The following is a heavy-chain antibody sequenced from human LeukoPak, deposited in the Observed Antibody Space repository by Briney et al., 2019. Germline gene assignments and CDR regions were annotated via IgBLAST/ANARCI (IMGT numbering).Heavy chain of an antibody. V-gene: IGHV4-59*01. D-gene: IGHD4-17*01. CDR2: IYYSGST. J-gene: IGHJ2*01. CDR1: GGSISSYY. Sequence: PSETLSLTCTVSGGSISSYYWSWIRQPPGKGLEWIGYIYYSGSTNYNPSLKSRVTISVDTSKNQFSLKLSSVTAADTAVYYCARGDYGDYNWYFDLWGRGTLVTVSS. CDR3: ARGDYGDYNWYFDL.